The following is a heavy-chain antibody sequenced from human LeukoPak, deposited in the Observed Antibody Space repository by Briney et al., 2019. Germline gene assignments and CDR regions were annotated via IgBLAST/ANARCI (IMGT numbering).Heavy chain of an antibody. CDR1: GITFSNYD. V-gene: IGHV3-30*02. D-gene: IGHD3-22*01. J-gene: IGHJ4*02. CDR2: IRYDGSNK. CDR3: RLVVSY. Sequence: GGSLRLSCAASGITFSNYDMNWVRQAPGKGLEWVAFIRYDGSNKYYADSVKGRFTISRDNSKNTLYLQMTSLRAEDTAVYYCRLVVSYWGQGTLVTVSS.